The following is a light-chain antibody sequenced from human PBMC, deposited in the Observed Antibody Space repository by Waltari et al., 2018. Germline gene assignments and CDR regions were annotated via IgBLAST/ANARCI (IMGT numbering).Light chain of an antibody. Sequence: QSALTQPASVSGSPGQSITISCSGTRSDVGGYNYVSWYQQHPGKAPKLMIYDVSKRPSGVSNRFSGSKSGNTASLTISGLQAEDEADYYCSSYTSTSTLVFGGVTKVTVL. CDR1: RSDVGGYNY. CDR3: SSYTSTSTLV. J-gene: IGLJ2*01. V-gene: IGLV2-14*03. CDR2: DVS.